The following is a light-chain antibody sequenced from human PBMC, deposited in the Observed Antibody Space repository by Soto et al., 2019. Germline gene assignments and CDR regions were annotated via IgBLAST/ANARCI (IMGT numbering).Light chain of an antibody. CDR3: QQRSEWPLT. V-gene: IGKV3-11*01. J-gene: IGKJ5*01. CDR2: GAS. CDR1: QGVSRK. Sequence: DIVMTQSPSTLSVAPGERVTFSCRASQGVSRKLAWYQHKPGQAPRLLISGASTGATGIPARFSGSGSETDFTLTISSLEPEDFAVYYCQQRSEWPLTFGQGTRLE.